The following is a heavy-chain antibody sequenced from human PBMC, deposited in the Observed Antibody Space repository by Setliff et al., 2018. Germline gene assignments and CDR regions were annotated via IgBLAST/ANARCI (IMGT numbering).Heavy chain of an antibody. V-gene: IGHV1-18*01. D-gene: IGHD5-18*01. CDR1: GYTFSRNY. Sequence: VASVKVSCKAYGYTFSRNYITWVRQAPGRGLEWMGWISGYNGHTEYAQHLQGRVTMTADTSTSTAYMELRSLRSDDTAVYYCARGGNTYAFNWFDPWGQGTLVTVSS. CDR3: ARGGNTYAFNWFDP. J-gene: IGHJ5*02. CDR2: ISGYNGHT.